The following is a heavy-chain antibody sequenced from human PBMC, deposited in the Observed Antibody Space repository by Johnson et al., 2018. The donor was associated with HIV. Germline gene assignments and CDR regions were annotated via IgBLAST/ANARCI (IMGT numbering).Heavy chain of an antibody. J-gene: IGHJ3*02. CDR1: GFTFSNAW. V-gene: IGHV3-15*01. CDR3: ATDGTRDIVANGAFDI. D-gene: IGHD2-15*01. Sequence: VQVVESGGGLVKPGGSLRLSCAASGFTFSNAWMSWVRQAPGKGLEWVGRIKSKTDGGTTDYAAPVKVRFTISRDNAKNSLSLQMNSLRAEDTAVYYCATDGTRDIVANGAFDIWGQGTMVTVSS. CDR2: IKSKTDGGTT.